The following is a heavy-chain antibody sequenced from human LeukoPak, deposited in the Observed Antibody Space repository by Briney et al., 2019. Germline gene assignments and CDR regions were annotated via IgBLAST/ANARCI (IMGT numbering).Heavy chain of an antibody. CDR2: IYPGDSDT. CDR1: GYSFTSYW. J-gene: IGHJ6*02. CDR3: ARGMTTVTAYYYGMDV. V-gene: IGHV5-51*01. D-gene: IGHD4-17*01. Sequence: GESLKISCKGSGYSFTSYWIGWVRQMPGKGLEWMGIIYPGDSDTRYSPSFQGQVTISADKSISTAYLQWSSLKASDTAMYYCARGMTTVTAYYYGMDVWGQGTTVTVPS.